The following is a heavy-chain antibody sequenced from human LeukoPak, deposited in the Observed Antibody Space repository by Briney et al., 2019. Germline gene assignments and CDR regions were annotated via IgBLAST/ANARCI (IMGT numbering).Heavy chain of an antibody. CDR3: AREGGVVVVIEADAFDI. V-gene: IGHV4-61*02. D-gene: IGHD3-22*01. CDR2: IYTSGST. CDR1: GGSISSGSYY. J-gene: IGHJ3*02. Sequence: PSQTLSLTCTVSGGSISSGSYYWSWIRQPAGKGLEWIGRIYTSGSTNYNPSLKSRVTMSVDTSKNQFSLKLSSVAAADTAVYYCAREGGVVVVIEADAFDIWGQGTMVTVSS.